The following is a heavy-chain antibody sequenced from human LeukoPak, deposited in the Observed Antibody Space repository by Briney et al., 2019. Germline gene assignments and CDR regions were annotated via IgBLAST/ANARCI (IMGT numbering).Heavy chain of an antibody. CDR1: GFTFSSYS. CDR3: ARNYYGSGSYQY. CDR2: ISSSSSYI. Sequence: GGSLRLSCAASGFTFSSYSMNRVRQAPGKGLEWVSSISSSSSYIYYADSVKGRFTISRDNAKNSLYLQMNSLRAEDTAVYYCARNYYGSGSYQYWGQGTLVTVSS. V-gene: IGHV3-21*01. J-gene: IGHJ4*02. D-gene: IGHD3-10*01.